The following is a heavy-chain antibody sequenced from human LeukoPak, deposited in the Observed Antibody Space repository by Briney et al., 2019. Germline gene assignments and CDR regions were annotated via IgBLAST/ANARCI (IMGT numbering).Heavy chain of an antibody. CDR2: FDPEDGAR. CDR1: GDTATGFS. Sequence: GASVKVSCKVSGDTATGFSIHWVRQAPGHGLEWMGGFDPEDGARIFAQKFQGRVTMTEDTSTDTAYMDLSSLRSEDTAVYYCATGYTYDYSLYWGQGTLVTVSS. CDR3: ATGYTYDYSLY. V-gene: IGHV1-24*01. J-gene: IGHJ4*02. D-gene: IGHD5-18*01.